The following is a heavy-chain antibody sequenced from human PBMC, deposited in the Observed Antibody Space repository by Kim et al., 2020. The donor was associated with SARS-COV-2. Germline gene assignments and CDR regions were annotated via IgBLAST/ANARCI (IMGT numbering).Heavy chain of an antibody. V-gene: IGHV4-31*03. D-gene: IGHD3-3*01. Sequence: SETLSLTCTVSGGSISSGGYYWSWIRQHPGKGLEWIGYISYSGSTYYNPSLKSRVTISVDTSRNKFSLKLSSVTAADTAVYYCARGAPIFNYWGQGTLVTVSS. J-gene: IGHJ4*02. CDR3: ARGAPIFNY. CDR2: ISYSGST. CDR1: GGSISSGGYY.